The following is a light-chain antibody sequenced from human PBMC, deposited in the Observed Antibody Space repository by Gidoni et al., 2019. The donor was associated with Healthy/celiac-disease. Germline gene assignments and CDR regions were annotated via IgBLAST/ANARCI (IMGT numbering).Light chain of an antibody. CDR1: QSVSSY. CDR2: YSS. CDR3: QQRSNWLT. V-gene: IGKV3-11*01. Sequence: EVVLTQSPATLSLSPGERATLSCRASQSVSSYLSLYQQKPGQAPRLLIYYSSNRATGIPSMFSGSGSGTDFTLTISSLEPEYFAVYYCQQRSNWLTFXGXTKVEIK. J-gene: IGKJ4*01.